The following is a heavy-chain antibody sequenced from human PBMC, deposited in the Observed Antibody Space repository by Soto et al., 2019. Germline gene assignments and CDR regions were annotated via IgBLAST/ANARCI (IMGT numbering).Heavy chain of an antibody. D-gene: IGHD6-19*01. J-gene: IGHJ4*02. V-gene: IGHV3-30*18. Sequence: QVQLVESGGGVVQPERSLRLSCATSGFTFSDFGMHWVRQAPGRGLEWVAAISADGSDKYYVGSVQGRFTISRDNTKNALYLQMSSLSTEDTAVYYCVKGTAVARQHFANWGQGTLVTVSS. CDR1: GFTFSDFG. CDR2: ISADGSDK. CDR3: VKGTAVARQHFAN.